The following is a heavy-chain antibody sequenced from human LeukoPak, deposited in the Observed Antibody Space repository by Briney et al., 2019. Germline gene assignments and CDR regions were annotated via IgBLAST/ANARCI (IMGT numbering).Heavy chain of an antibody. V-gene: IGHV1-69*13. J-gene: IGHJ3*02. Sequence: SVKVSCKASGGTFSSYAISWVRQAPGQGLEWMGGIIPIFGTANYAQKFQGRVTITADESTSTAYMELSSLRSEDTAVYCCASGVVSYAFDIWGQGTMVTVSS. CDR1: GGTFSSYA. D-gene: IGHD3-3*01. CDR2: IIPIFGTA. CDR3: ASGVVSYAFDI.